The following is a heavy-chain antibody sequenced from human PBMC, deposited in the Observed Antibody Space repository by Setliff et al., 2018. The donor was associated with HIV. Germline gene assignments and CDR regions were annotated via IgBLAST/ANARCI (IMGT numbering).Heavy chain of an antibody. D-gene: IGHD6-13*01. CDR3: ARHKDPPGSRWIFYYYYMDL. CDR1: GGSITSNSYS. CDR2: IDYSGST. Sequence: SETLSLTCTVSGGSITSNSYSWGWIRQPPGKGLEWIGGIDYSGSTYYNPSLKSRLTISVDTSKNHFSLRLSSVTAADTGVYYCARHKDPPGSRWIFYYYYMDLWGGGTTVTVSS. V-gene: IGHV4-39*01. J-gene: IGHJ6*03.